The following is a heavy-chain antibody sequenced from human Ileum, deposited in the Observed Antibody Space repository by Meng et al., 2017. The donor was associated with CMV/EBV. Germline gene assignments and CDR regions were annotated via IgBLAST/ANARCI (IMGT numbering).Heavy chain of an antibody. J-gene: IGHJ4*02. CDR2: ISSSSYI. D-gene: IGHD2-2*01. Sequence: GGSLRLSCAASGFTFSSYSMNWVRQAPGKGLEWVSSISSSSYIYYADSVKGRFTISRDNAKNSLYLQMNSLRAEDTAVYYCARDLAYCSSTSCSTYFDYWGQGTLVTVSS. CDR3: ARDLAYCSSTSCSTYFDY. V-gene: IGHV3-21*01. CDR1: GFTFSSYS.